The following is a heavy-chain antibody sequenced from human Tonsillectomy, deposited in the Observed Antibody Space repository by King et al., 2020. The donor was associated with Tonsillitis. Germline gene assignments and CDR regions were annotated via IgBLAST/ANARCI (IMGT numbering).Heavy chain of an antibody. Sequence: VQLVESGGGLVQPGGSLRLSCAASGFIFSNYAMSWVRQAPGKGLEWVSGISGSDDIYYTDSVKGRFTISRDNSKNTLYLQMNSLSVEDSAVYYCAKGIGYNYNYFDYWGQGTLVTVSS. D-gene: IGHD1-1*01. V-gene: IGHV3-23*04. J-gene: IGHJ4*02. CDR2: ISGSDDI. CDR3: AKGIGYNYNYFDY. CDR1: GFIFSNYA.